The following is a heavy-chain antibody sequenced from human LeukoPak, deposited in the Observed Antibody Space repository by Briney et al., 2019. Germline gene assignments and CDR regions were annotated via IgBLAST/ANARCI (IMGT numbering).Heavy chain of an antibody. CDR1: GFTFSVHG. CDR2: VGGGIDI. CDR3: ARGPSVSSGWYPFDY. Sequence: GGSLRLSCVASGFTFSVHGMTWVRQAPGEGLEWVSSVGGGIDIYYADSVKGRFTASRDNSMKTVYLQMNSLRAEDTAVYYCARGPSVSSGWYPFDYWGQGTLVTVSS. V-gene: IGHV3-23*01. J-gene: IGHJ4*02. D-gene: IGHD6-19*01.